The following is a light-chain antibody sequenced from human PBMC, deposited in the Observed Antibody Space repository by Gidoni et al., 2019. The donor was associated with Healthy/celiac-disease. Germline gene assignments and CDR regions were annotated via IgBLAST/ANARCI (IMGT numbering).Light chain of an antibody. Sequence: DIVLTQSPGTLSLSPGERATLSCRASQSVSSSYLAWYQQKPGQAPRLLIYGASSRATGIPDRFSGSGSGTDFTLTISRLVPEDFAVYYCQQYGSSPPYTFGQGTKLEIK. CDR2: GAS. V-gene: IGKV3-20*01. J-gene: IGKJ2*01. CDR3: QQYGSSPPYT. CDR1: QSVSSSY.